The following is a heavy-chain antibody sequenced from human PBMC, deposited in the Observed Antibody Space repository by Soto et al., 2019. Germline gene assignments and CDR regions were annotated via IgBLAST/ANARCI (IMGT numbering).Heavy chain of an antibody. CDR1: GFTFSSYG. J-gene: IGHJ6*02. CDR2: ISYDGSNK. V-gene: IGHV3-30*18. D-gene: IGHD6-19*01. CDR3: AKGYSSGWYPFVYYYGMDV. Sequence: QVQLVESGGGVVQPGRSLRLSCAASGFTFSSYGMHWVRQAPGKGLEWVAVISYDGSNKYYADSVKGRFTISRDNSKNTLYLQMNSLRAEDTAVYYCAKGYSSGWYPFVYYYGMDVWGQGTTVTVSS.